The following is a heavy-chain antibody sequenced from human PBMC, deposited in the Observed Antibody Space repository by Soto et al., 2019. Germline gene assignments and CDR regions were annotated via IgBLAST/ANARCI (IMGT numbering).Heavy chain of an antibody. CDR3: VRDVVLTEWYFDN. Sequence: QVQLMESGGGVVQPGGSLRLSSATSGFMFSGYSMHWFRQAPGKGLEWVAVTSFDGGVKFYADSVKGRFTVSRDNSKNTLYLEMNSLRPEDTAVYYSVRDVVLTEWYFDNWGQGILVTVSS. CDR1: GFMFSGYS. J-gene: IGHJ4*02. CDR2: TSFDGGVK. D-gene: IGHD2-8*01. V-gene: IGHV3-30-3*01.